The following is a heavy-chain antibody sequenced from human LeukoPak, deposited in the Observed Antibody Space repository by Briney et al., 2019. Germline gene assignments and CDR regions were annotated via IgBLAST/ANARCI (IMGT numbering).Heavy chain of an antibody. Sequence: SETLSLTCIVSGGSISSSYWSWIRQSPGKGLEWIGYVHYAESSYYNPSLKSRVTLSVDTSKNQFSLRLSSVTAADTAVYYCASVYSYGYFNRWFDPWGQGTLVTVSS. CDR1: GGSISSSY. CDR3: ASVYSYGYFNRWFDP. CDR2: VHYAESS. D-gene: IGHD5-18*01. J-gene: IGHJ5*02. V-gene: IGHV4-59*01.